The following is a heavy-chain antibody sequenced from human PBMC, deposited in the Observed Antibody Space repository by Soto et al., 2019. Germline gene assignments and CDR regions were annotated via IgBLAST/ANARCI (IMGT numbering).Heavy chain of an antibody. CDR3: ARDTHFDTIFGVVIYGFSSASGPDY. Sequence: EVQLVESGGGLVKPGGSLRLSCAASGFTFSSYSMNWVRQAPGKGLEWVSSISSSSSYIYYADSVKGRFTISRDNAKNSLYLQMNSLRAEDTAVYYCARDTHFDTIFGVVIYGFSSASGPDYWGQGTLVTVSS. J-gene: IGHJ4*02. V-gene: IGHV3-21*01. CDR1: GFTFSSYS. D-gene: IGHD3-3*01. CDR2: ISSSSSYI.